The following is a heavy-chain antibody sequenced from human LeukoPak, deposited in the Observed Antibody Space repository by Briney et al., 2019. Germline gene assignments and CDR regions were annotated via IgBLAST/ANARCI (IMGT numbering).Heavy chain of an antibody. J-gene: IGHJ4*02. CDR1: GFAFSSLA. Sequence: GTSLRLSCAVSGFAFSSLAMHWVRQAPGKGLEWVAFISYDGNNQYYADSVKGRFTISRDNSKNTLYLQMNNLRAEDTAIYYCARVGSRYCSGAHCYDGFWGQGTLVSVSS. CDR3: ARVGSRYCSGAHCYDGF. CDR2: ISYDGNNQ. V-gene: IGHV3-30-3*01. D-gene: IGHD2-15*01.